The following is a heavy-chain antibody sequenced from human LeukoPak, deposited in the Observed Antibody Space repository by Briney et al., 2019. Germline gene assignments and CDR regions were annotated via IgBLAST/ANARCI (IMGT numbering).Heavy chain of an antibody. J-gene: IGHJ4*02. Sequence: GGSLRLSCAASGFTFSSYAMHWDRQAPGKGLEWVAVISYDGSNKYYADSVKGRFTISRDNSKNRLYLQMNSLRAEDTAVYYCARYGGEYYFDYWGQGTQVTVSS. D-gene: IGHD4-23*01. V-gene: IGHV3-30*04. CDR3: ARYGGEYYFDY. CDR2: ISYDGSNK. CDR1: GFTFSSYA.